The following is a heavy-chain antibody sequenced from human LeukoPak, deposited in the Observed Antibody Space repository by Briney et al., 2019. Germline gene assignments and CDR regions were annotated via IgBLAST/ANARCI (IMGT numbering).Heavy chain of an antibody. J-gene: IGHJ5*02. CDR1: GFTFSSYA. CDR2: ISGSGGST. V-gene: IGHV3-23*01. Sequence: GGSLRLSCAASGFTFSSYAMSWVRQAPGKGLEWVSAISGSGGSTYYADSVKGRFTISRDNSKNTLYLQMNSLRAEDTAVYYCAKAAYYDILTGYSTPDWFDPWGQGTLVTVSS. CDR3: AKAAYYDILTGYSTPDWFDP. D-gene: IGHD3-9*01.